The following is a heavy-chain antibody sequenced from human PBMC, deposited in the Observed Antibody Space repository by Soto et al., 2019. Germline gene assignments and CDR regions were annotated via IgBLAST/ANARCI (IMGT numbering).Heavy chain of an antibody. V-gene: IGHV4-31*03. CDR2: VYYSGST. CDR1: GGSISSGGYY. D-gene: IGHD3-22*01. Sequence: SETLSLTCTVSGGSISSGGYYWSWIRQHPGKGLEWIGYVYYSGSTYYNPSLKSRVTISVDTSKNQFSLKLSSVTAADTAVYYCARESYDSSGYVLDYWGQGTLVTVSS. J-gene: IGHJ4*02. CDR3: ARESYDSSGYVLDY.